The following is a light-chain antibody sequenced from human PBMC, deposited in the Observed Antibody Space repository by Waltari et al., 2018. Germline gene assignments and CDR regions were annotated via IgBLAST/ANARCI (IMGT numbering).Light chain of an antibody. CDR1: QTISTS. Sequence: EIVLTQSPATLSLSPGQSAALSCRASQTISTSLAWYQQKPGQPPRLVIYDASNRATDIPARFSGSGSETDFNLTISSLVAEDFAVYYCQQRYTWPLAFGGGTTVEIK. V-gene: IGKV3-11*01. J-gene: IGKJ4*01. CDR2: DAS. CDR3: QQRYTWPLA.